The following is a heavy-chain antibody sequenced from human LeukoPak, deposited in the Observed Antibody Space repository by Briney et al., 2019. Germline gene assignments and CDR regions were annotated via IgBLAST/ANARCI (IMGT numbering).Heavy chain of an antibody. J-gene: IGHJ6*02. V-gene: IGHV3-23*01. Sequence: GGSLRLSCAASGFAFNFYAMSWVRQAPGKGLQWVSTINANGINTYYADSVRGRFTISRDNSKDTLYLQLNSLRAEDTAVYYCARRGVLEWLLSYYYYYGMDVWGQGTTVTVSS. CDR3: ARRGVLEWLLSYYYYYGMDV. CDR1: GFAFNFYA. CDR2: INANGINT. D-gene: IGHD3-3*01.